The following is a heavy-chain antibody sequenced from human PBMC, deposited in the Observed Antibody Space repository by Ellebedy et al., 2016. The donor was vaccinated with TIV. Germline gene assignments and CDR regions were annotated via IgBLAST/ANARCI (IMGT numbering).Heavy chain of an antibody. CDR1: GGSISSYY. V-gene: IGHV4-59*12. D-gene: IGHD3-16*02. Sequence: SETLSLTCTVSGGSISSYYWSWIRQPPGKGLEWIGYIYYSGSTNYNPSLKSRVTISVDTSKNQFSLKLSSVTAADTAVYYCASSPGYLGELSNWGQGTLVTVSS. CDR3: ASSPGYLGELSN. J-gene: IGHJ4*02. CDR2: IYYSGST.